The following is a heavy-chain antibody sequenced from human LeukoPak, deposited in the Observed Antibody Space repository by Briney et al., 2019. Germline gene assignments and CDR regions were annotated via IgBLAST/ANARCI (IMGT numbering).Heavy chain of an antibody. CDR2: KHQYGTQK. CDR1: EFTLSNYW. D-gene: IGHD7-27*01. Sequence: GGALRLSCVAPEFTLSNYWMSWVRQAPGKVLERVPTKHQYGTQKKYVDSVKGRFNISRDNTKNSLHLQMSSLRAEDTAVYYCVREWVDWGQGYNWFDRWGQGTLATVSS. V-gene: IGHV3-7*01. J-gene: IGHJ5*02. CDR3: VREWVDWGQGYNWFDR.